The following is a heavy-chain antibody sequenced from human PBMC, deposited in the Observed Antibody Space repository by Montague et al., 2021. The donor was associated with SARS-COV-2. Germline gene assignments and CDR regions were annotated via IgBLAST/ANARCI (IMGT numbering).Heavy chain of an antibody. CDR2: INHGGST. D-gene: IGHD2-8*01. CDR3: ARANGYYFDY. CDR1: GGSFSGYY. J-gene: IGHJ4*02. V-gene: IGHV4-34*01. Sequence: SQTLSLTCAVYGGSFSGYYWSWIRQPPGKGLEWIGEINHGGSTNYNPSLKSRVTISVDTSKNQFSLKLSSVTAADTAVYYCARANGYYFDYWGQGTLLTVSS.